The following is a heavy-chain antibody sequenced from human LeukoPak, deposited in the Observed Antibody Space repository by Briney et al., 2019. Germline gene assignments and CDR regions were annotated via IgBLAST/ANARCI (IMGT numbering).Heavy chain of an antibody. J-gene: IGHJ6*03. CDR1: GFTFSSYS. V-gene: IGHV3-48*01. CDR3: ARDNGGYYYYYMDV. D-gene: IGHD3-10*01. Sequence: GGSLRLSCAASGFTFSSYSMNWVRQAPGKGLEWVSYISSSSSTIYYAGSVKGRFTISRDNAKNSLYLQMNSLRAEDTAVYYCARDNGGYYYYYMDVWGKGTTVTVSS. CDR2: ISSSSSTI.